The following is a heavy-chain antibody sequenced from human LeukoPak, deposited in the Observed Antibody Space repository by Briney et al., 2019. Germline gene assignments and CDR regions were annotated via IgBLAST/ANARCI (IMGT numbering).Heavy chain of an antibody. Sequence: SETLSLTCTVPGGSISKYYWSWIRQPADKGLEWIGRIHTSGTTHYNPSLKSRVTLSVDTSTNQFSLRLTSVTATDTAVYYYARLHLPAHEGAFDIWGRGTMVTVSS. D-gene: IGHD1-14*01. CDR1: GGSISKYY. V-gene: IGHV4-4*07. CDR2: IHTSGTT. J-gene: IGHJ3*02. CDR3: ARLHLPAHEGAFDI.